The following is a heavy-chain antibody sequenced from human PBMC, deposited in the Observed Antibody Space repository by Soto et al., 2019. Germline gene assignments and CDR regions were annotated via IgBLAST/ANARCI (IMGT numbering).Heavy chain of an antibody. V-gene: IGHV3-33*01. CDR3: ARGPGFGWYFDY. CDR2: IRPDGSSK. D-gene: IGHD3-10*01. Sequence: QVQLVESGGGVVQPGRSLRLSCAASGLTFSYYGMHWVRQAPGKGLEWVGLIRPDGSSKYYTAAVQGRFTMSRDNSKNTLYLQMTSLRAEDTAVYYCARGPGFGWYFDYWGQGTLVTVSS. J-gene: IGHJ4*02. CDR1: GLTFSYYG.